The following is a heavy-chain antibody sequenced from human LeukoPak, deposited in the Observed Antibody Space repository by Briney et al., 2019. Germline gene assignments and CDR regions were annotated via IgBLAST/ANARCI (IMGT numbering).Heavy chain of an antibody. D-gene: IGHD2-2*01. CDR3: ASDPPYTSSSAW. CDR1: GFTFTSTA. V-gene: IGHV1-58*01. J-gene: IGHJ4*02. Sequence: SVTVSCKASGFTFTSTAVQWVRQARGQRLEWIGWILVGSGNTNYAQMFRERVTLTWDVSTSTAYTVLSSLRSEDTAIYYCASDPPYTSSSAWWGQGTLVTVSS. CDR2: ILVGSGNT.